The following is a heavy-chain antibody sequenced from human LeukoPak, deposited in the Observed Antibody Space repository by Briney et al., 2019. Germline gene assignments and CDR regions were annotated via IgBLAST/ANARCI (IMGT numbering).Heavy chain of an antibody. Sequence: GGFLRLSCAASGFTFSSYAMSWVRQAPGKGLEWVSAISGSGGSTYYADSVKGRFTISRDISKNTLYLQMNSLRAEDTAVYYCTTKRGYSYGYADWGQGTLVTVSS. CDR2: ISGSGGST. V-gene: IGHV3-23*01. CDR1: GFTFSSYA. D-gene: IGHD5-18*01. J-gene: IGHJ4*02. CDR3: TTKRGYSYGYAD.